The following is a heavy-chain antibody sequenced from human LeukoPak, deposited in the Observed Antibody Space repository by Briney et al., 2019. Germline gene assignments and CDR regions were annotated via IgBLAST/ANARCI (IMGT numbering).Heavy chain of an antibody. V-gene: IGHV4-30-2*01. CDR2: IYHSGST. CDR1: GGSISSGGYS. CDR3: ARGTVVTGIDC. J-gene: IGHJ4*02. D-gene: IGHD4-23*01. Sequence: SETLSLTCTVSGGSISSGGYSWSWIRQPPGKGLEWIGYIYHSGSTYYNPSLKSRVTISVDRSKNQFSLKLSSVTAADTAVYYCARGTVVTGIDCWGQGTLVTVSS.